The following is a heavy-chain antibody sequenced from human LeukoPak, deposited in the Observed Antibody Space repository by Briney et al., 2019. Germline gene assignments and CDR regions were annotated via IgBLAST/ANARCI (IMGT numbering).Heavy chain of an antibody. Sequence: SETLSLTCTVSGGSISSSSYSWGWIRQPPGKGLEWIGSIYYSGSTYYNPSLKSRVTISVDTSKNQFSLKLSSVTAADTAVYYCARNVGWYSHDSWGQGTLVTVSS. V-gene: IGHV4-39*07. D-gene: IGHD6-19*01. CDR2: IYYSGST. CDR3: ARNVGWYSHDS. J-gene: IGHJ4*02. CDR1: GGSISSSSYS.